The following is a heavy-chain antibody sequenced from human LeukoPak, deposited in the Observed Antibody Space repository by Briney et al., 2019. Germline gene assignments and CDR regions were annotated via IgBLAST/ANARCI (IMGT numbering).Heavy chain of an antibody. J-gene: IGHJ4*02. Sequence: GGSLRLSCAASGFTFSGHGMNWVRQAPGKGLEWVANIKQDGTEKYYVDSVKGRFTISRDNAKNSLYLQMNSLRVEDTAVYYCAKVAKYYYGSETYYSFEHWGQGTPVTASS. CDR1: GFTFSGHG. CDR3: AKVAKYYYGSETYYSFEH. D-gene: IGHD3-10*01. V-gene: IGHV3-7*01. CDR2: IKQDGTEK.